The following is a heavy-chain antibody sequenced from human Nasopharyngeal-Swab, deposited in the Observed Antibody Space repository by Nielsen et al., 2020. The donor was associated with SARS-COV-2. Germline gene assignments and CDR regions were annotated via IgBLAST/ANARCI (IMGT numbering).Heavy chain of an antibody. V-gene: IGHV1-46*01. J-gene: IGHJ4*02. Sequence: ASVKVSCKASGYTFTSYYVHWVRQAPGHGLEWMGTINPSGGSTTYAQEFQDRVTVTRDTSTGTVYMDLSSLRSEDTAVYFCARSAEYTSGLDYWGQGTLVTVSS. CDR3: ARSAEYTSGLDY. CDR1: GYTFTSYY. CDR2: INPSGGST. D-gene: IGHD6-19*01.